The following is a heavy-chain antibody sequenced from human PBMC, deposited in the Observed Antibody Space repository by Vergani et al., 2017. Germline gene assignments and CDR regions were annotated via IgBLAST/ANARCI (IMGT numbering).Heavy chain of an antibody. D-gene: IGHD2-15*01. J-gene: IGHJ3*02. Sequence: QVQLVQSGAEVKKPGSSVKVSCKASGGTFSSYAISWVRQAPGQGLEWMGGIIPIFGTANYAQKFQGRVTITADESTSTAYMELSSLRSEDTAVYYCAVGDCSGGSCYATVTDAFDIWGQGTMVTVSS. CDR2: IIPIFGTA. CDR1: GGTFSSYA. CDR3: AVGDCSGGSCYATVTDAFDI. V-gene: IGHV1-69*12.